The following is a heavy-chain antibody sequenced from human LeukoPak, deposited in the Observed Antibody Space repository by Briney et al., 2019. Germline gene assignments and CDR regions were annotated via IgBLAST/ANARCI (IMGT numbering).Heavy chain of an antibody. Sequence: ASVKVSCKASGYTFTSYDINWVRQATGQGLEWMGRIHPNSGGTNYAQKFQGRVTMTRDTSISTAYMELSRLRSDDTAVYYCARPHSSSFYVVDYWGQGTLVTVSS. CDR2: IHPNSGGT. CDR3: ARPHSSSFYVVDY. J-gene: IGHJ4*02. CDR1: GYTFTSYD. D-gene: IGHD6-13*01. V-gene: IGHV1-2*06.